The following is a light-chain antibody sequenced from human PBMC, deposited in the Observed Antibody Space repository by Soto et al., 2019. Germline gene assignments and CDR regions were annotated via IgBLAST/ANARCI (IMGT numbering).Light chain of an antibody. V-gene: IGKV3-20*01. CDR2: GAS. CDR1: QSVSSNY. Sequence: EIVLTQSPGTLSLSLGERATLSCRASQSVSSNYLAWYQQKPGQAPRLLIYGASSRATGIPDRFSGSGSGTDFTLTISRPEPEDFAVYYCQQYGSLSWTFGQGTKVEIK. J-gene: IGKJ1*01. CDR3: QQYGSLSWT.